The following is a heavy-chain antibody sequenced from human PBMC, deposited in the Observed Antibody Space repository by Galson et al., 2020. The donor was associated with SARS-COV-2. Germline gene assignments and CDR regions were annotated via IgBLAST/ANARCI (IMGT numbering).Heavy chain of an antibody. V-gene: IGHV3-30*09. J-gene: IGHJ4*02. D-gene: IGHD3-3*01. Sequence: GGSLRLSCAASGFSFSSNAMHWVRQAPGKGREWGTVISDDGKKRYYAESVRGRFAISRDNSGNTLYLQMNSLRPDDTAIYYCATERYDNSRGLESWGQGTLVTVSS. CDR3: ATERYDNSRGLES. CDR2: ISDDGKKR. CDR1: GFSFSSNA.